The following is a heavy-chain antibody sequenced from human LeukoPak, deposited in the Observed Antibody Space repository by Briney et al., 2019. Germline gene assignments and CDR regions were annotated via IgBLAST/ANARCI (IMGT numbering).Heavy chain of an antibody. D-gene: IGHD1-26*01. CDR3: AREGSPDAFDI. V-gene: IGHV3-30-3*01. CDR1: GFNFGNTW. CDR2: ISYDGSNK. Sequence: GGSLRLSCEASGFNFGNTWMNWVRQAPGKGLEWVAVISYDGSNKYYADSVKGRFTISRDNSKNTLYLQMNSLRAEDTAVYYCAREGSPDAFDIWGQGTMVTVSS. J-gene: IGHJ3*02.